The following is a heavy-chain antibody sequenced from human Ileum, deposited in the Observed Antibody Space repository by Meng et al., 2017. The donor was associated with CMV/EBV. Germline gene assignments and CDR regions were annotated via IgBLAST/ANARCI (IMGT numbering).Heavy chain of an antibody. CDR3: AKDEYSSTSGGIHY. D-gene: IGHD6-6*01. CDR2: IWSDGNHK. CDR1: GFSFSTYG. J-gene: IGHJ4*02. Sequence: SGFSFSTYGMHGVRQAPGKGLEWVVIIWSDGNHKDYADSVRGRFTISRDNSKSMLYLQMNSLRAEDTALYYCAKDEYSSTSGGIHYWGQGTLVTVSS. V-gene: IGHV3-33*06.